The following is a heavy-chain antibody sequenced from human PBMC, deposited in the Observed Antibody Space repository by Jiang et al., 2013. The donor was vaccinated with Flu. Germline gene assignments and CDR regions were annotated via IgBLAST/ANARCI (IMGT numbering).Heavy chain of an antibody. CDR1: GDSMSNNNKW. CDR3: ARAQLVAGDYYYYGMDV. J-gene: IGHJ6*04. Sequence: RGTLTLTCDVSGDSMSNNNKWWSWVRQPPGKGLEWIGEIHHSGSTNYNPSLKSRVTISVDTSKNQFSLKLSSVTAADTAVYYCARAQLVAGDYYYYGMDVWGKGTTVTVSS. D-gene: IGHD6-13*01. CDR2: IHHSGST. V-gene: IGHV4-4*03.